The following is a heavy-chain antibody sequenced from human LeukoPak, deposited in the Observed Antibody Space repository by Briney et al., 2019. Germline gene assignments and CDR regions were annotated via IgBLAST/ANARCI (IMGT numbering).Heavy chain of an antibody. D-gene: IGHD5-18*01. Sequence: GGSLRLSCAASGFTFSSYGMHWVRQAPGKGLVWVSRINSDGSSTSYADSVKGRFTISRDNAKNTLYLQMNSLRAEDMAVYYCARDPGYNYGNDYWGQGTLVTVSS. CDR2: INSDGSST. CDR1: GFTFSSYG. J-gene: IGHJ4*02. CDR3: ARDPGYNYGNDY. V-gene: IGHV3-74*01.